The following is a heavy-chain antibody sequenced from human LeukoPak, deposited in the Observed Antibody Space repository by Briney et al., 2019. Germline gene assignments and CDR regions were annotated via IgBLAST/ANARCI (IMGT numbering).Heavy chain of an antibody. D-gene: IGHD3-10*01. CDR2: IYYSGST. CDR1: GGSISSSSYY. J-gene: IGHJ6*02. V-gene: IGHV4-39*01. Sequence: SETLSLTCTVSGGSISSSSYYWGWIRQPPGKGLEWIGSIYYSGSTYYNPSLKSRVTISVDTSKNQFSLKLSSVTAADTAVYYCASQPYYYGSGSYYPVWGQGTTVTVSS. CDR3: ASQPYYYGSGSYYPV.